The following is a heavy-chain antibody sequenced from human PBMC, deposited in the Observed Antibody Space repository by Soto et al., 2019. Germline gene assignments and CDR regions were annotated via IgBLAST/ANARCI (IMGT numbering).Heavy chain of an antibody. CDR1: GYSFTFDW. D-gene: IGHD2-2*02. J-gene: IGHJ4*02. V-gene: IGHV5-51*01. CDR3: ARQGYCSNTACYTVDY. Sequence: GEELKFSRSASGYSFTFDWIGGLRPLPGEVVEWMGIIYPGDSNTRYSPSFQGQVTISADKSISSAYLQWSSLKGSDTAMYYCARQGYCSNTACYTVDYWGQGTLVPGSS. CDR2: IYPGDSNT.